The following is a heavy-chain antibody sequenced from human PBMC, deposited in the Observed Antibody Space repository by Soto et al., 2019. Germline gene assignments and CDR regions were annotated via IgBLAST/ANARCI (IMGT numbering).Heavy chain of an antibody. CDR1: GYSFTSYW. V-gene: IGHV5-51*01. Sequence: PGESLKISCNGSGYSFTSYWIGWVRQMPGKGLEWMGIIYPGDSDTRYSPSFQGQVTISADKSISTAYLQWSSLKASDTAMYYCARRRYCSSTSCYIAFDIWGQGTMVTVSS. CDR3: ARRRYCSSTSCYIAFDI. CDR2: IYPGDSDT. D-gene: IGHD2-2*02. J-gene: IGHJ3*02.